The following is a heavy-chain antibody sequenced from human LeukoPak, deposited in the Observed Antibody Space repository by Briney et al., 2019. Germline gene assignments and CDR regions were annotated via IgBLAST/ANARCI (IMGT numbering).Heavy chain of an antibody. D-gene: IGHD5-18*01. CDR3: AKNQDLYVNTAKGY. J-gene: IGHJ4*02. V-gene: IGHV3-23*01. Sequence: QAGGSLRLSCAASGVTVSSNYMSWVRQAPGKGLEWVSVISGSGGSTYYADSVKGRFTISRDNSKNTLYLQMNSLRAEDTAIYYCAKNQDLYVNTAKGYWGQGTLVTVSS. CDR2: ISGSGGST. CDR1: GVTVSSNY.